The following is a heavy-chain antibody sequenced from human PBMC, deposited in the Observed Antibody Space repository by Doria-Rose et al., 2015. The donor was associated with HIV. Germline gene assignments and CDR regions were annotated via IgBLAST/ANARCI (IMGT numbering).Heavy chain of an antibody. Sequence: QITLKESGPVLVKPTETLTLTCTVSGVSLSSPGMGVSWIRQPPGKALEWLAIIFSDDARSYKTSLKSRLTISRGTSKSLVVITMTDMDPVDTATYYCARIKSSRWYHKYYFDFWGQGTLVIVSA. D-gene: IGHD6-13*01. CDR1: GVSLSSPGMG. V-gene: IGHV2-26*01. J-gene: IGHJ4*02. CDR2: IFSDDAR. CDR3: ARIKSSRWYHKYYFDF.